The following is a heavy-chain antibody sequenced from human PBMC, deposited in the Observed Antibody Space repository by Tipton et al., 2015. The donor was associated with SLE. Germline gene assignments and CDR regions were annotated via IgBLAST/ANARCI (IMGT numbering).Heavy chain of an antibody. D-gene: IGHD3-16*02. J-gene: IGHJ4*02. Sequence: GSLRLSCAASGFTFDDYAMHWVRQGPGKGLEWVSLISWDGVTTYYADSVKGRFTISRDNSKNSLYLQMNSLRAEDTALYYYAKDMHLGELSLCDYWGQGTLVTVSS. CDR1: GFTFDDYA. CDR3: AKDMHLGELSLCDY. CDR2: ISWDGVTT. V-gene: IGHV3-43D*03.